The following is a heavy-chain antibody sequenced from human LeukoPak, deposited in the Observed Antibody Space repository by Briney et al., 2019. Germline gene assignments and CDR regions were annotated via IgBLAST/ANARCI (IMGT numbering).Heavy chain of an antibody. Sequence: SETLSLTCTVSGGSISSYYWSWIRQPPGKGLEWIGYIYYSRSTNYNPSLKSRVTISVDTSKNQFSLKLSSVTAADTAVYYCAREMAGIDYWGQGTLVTVSS. CDR3: AREMAGIDY. CDR1: GGSISSYY. D-gene: IGHD6-19*01. CDR2: IYYSRST. J-gene: IGHJ4*02. V-gene: IGHV4-59*01.